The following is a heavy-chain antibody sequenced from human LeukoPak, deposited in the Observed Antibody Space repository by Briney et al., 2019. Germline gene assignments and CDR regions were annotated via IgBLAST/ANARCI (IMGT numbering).Heavy chain of an antibody. J-gene: IGHJ3*02. CDR1: GGSISSSTYY. V-gene: IGHV4-39*07. CDR2: MYYIGST. CDR3: ARSIAAADVFDI. D-gene: IGHD6-13*01. Sequence: SETLSLTCTVSGGSISSSTYYWGWIRQPPGKGLEWIASMYYIGSTYYNPSLKSRVTISVDTSKNQFSLKLSSVTAADTAVYYCARSIAAADVFDIWGQGTMVTVSS.